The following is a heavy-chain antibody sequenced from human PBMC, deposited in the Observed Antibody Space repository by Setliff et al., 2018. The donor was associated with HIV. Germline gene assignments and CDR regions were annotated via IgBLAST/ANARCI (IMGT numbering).Heavy chain of an antibody. J-gene: IGHJ4*02. CDR3: ARRMWQQDSKFMYYFDY. Sequence: SETLSLTCAVYGRSFSGYHWSWIRQSPGKGLEWIGHISYSGSTNYNPSLKSRVTLSIDTSKNQFSLNLTSVTAADTAVYYCARRMWQQDSKFMYYFDYWGQGTLVTVSS. V-gene: IGHV4-34*11. CDR2: ISYSGST. CDR1: GRSFSGYH. D-gene: IGHD6-13*01.